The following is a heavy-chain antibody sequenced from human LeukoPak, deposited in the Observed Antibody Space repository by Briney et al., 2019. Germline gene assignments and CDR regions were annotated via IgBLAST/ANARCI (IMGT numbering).Heavy chain of an antibody. V-gene: IGHV4-59*01. D-gene: IGHD6-13*01. Sequence: SETLSLTCTVSGGSISTYYWSWIRQPPGKGLEWIGYIYYSGSTSYNPSLKSRVTISLDTSDNQFSLKLTSVTAADTAVYYCARSYSSRGYYYYGMDVWGQGTTVIVSS. CDR2: IYYSGST. J-gene: IGHJ6*02. CDR3: ARSYSSRGYYYYGMDV. CDR1: GGSISTYY.